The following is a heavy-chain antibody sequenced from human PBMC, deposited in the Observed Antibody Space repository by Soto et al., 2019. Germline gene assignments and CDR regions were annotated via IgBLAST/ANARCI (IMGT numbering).Heavy chain of an antibody. Sequence: QVQLQQGGAGLLKPSETLSLTCAVYGGAFRGYYWSWIRQPPGKGLVWLGEINDSGSTNYNPYLKSRITISLHTSKKEISLRLSSVTAADTAVYYCARERGRYCSGESCYPFGPWGQGALVTVSS. J-gene: IGHJ5*02. CDR1: GGAFRGYY. V-gene: IGHV4-34*01. CDR3: ARERGRYCSGESCYPFGP. CDR2: INDSGST. D-gene: IGHD2-15*01.